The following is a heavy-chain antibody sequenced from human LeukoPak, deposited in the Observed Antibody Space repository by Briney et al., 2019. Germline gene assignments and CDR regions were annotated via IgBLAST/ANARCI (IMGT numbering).Heavy chain of an antibody. V-gene: IGHV3-48*03. Sequence: GGSLRLSCAASGFTFSNYEMHWLRQAPGKGLEWVSYIDNSDTTIYYADSVKGRFTISRDNSKSTLYLQMNSLRAEDTAVYYCAKVPRYDILTADDNDYWGQGTLVTVSS. CDR2: IDNSDTTI. D-gene: IGHD3-9*01. CDR1: GFTFSNYE. CDR3: AKVPRYDILTADDNDY. J-gene: IGHJ4*02.